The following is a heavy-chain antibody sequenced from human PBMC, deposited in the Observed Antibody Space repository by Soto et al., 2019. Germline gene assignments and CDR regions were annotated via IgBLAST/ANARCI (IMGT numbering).Heavy chain of an antibody. CDR1: GGTISSYD. V-gene: IGHV4-59*08. D-gene: IGHD3-3*01. CDR2: IYYSGST. Sequence: SETLSLTCTVSGGTISSYDWSWIRQPPGKGLEWIGYIYYSGSTNYNPSLKSRVTISVDTSKNQFSLKLSSVTAADTAVYYCARHSRYDFWSGYYYYYMDVWGKGTTVTVSS. CDR3: ARHSRYDFWSGYYYYYMDV. J-gene: IGHJ6*03.